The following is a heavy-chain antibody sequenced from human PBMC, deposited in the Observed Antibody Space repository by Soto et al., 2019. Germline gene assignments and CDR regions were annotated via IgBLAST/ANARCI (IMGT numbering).Heavy chain of an antibody. J-gene: IGHJ5*02. D-gene: IGHD6-13*01. CDR1: GGSISSGDYY. CDR3: ARGGIGIAAAGHNWFDP. V-gene: IGHV4-30-4*01. Sequence: QVQLQESGPGLVKPSQTLSLTCTVSGGSISSGDYYWSWIRQPPGKGLEWIGYIYYSGSTYYNPSLESRVTISVDTSKNQFSLKLSSVTAADTAVYYCARGGIGIAAAGHNWFDPWGQGTLVTVSS. CDR2: IYYSGST.